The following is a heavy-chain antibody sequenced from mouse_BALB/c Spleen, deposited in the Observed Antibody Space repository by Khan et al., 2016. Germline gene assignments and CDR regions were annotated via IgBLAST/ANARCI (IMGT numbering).Heavy chain of an antibody. V-gene: IGHV3-5*02. Sequence: EVQLQESGPGLVKPSQTVSLTCTVTGISITTGNYRWSWIRQFPGNKLEWIGYIHYSGTITYNPSLTSRTTINRDTYKNQFFLEMNSLTSEDTATYYCARYGNSYFVYWCQGTTLTVSS. CDR2: IHYSGTI. D-gene: IGHD2-10*02. CDR3: ARYGNSYFVY. CDR1: GISITTGNYR. J-gene: IGHJ2*01.